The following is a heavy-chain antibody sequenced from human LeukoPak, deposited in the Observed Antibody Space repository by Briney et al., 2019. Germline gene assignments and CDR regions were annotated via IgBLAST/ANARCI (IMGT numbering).Heavy chain of an antibody. D-gene: IGHD5-24*01. CDR1: GFTFSSYG. V-gene: IGHV3-30*02. CDR2: IRYDGSNK. CDR3: AKDLSVEMASEARGF. J-gene: IGHJ4*02. Sequence: TGGSLRLSCAASGFTFSSYGMHWVRQAPGKGLEWVAFIRYDGSNKYYADSVKGRFTISRDNSKNTLYLQMNSLRAEDTAVYYCAKDLSVEMASEARGFGGQGTLVTVSS.